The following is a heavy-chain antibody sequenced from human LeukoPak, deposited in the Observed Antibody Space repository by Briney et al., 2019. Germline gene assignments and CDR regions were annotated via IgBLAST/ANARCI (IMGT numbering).Heavy chain of an antibody. Sequence: ASVKVSCKSSGYTFTGYYMHWVRQAPGQGLQWMGWINPNSGGTNYAQKFQGRVTMTRDTSISTAYMELSRLRSDDTAVYYCASSLLTRNWFDPWGQGTLVTVSS. V-gene: IGHV1-2*02. CDR3: ASSLLTRNWFDP. D-gene: IGHD1-26*01. CDR2: INPNSGGT. CDR1: GYTFTGYY. J-gene: IGHJ5*02.